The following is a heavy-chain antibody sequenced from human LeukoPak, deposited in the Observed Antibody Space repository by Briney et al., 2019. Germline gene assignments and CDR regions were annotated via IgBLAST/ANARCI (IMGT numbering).Heavy chain of an antibody. Sequence: ASVKVSSKASGATFSSYAISWVRQAPGQGLEWMGGIIPIFGTANYAQKFQGRVTITADESTSTAYMELSSLRSEDTAVYYCATRYCSSTSCSRTKYYGMDVWGKGTTVTVSS. CDR1: GATFSSYA. V-gene: IGHV1-69*13. CDR3: ATRYCSSTSCSRTKYYGMDV. CDR2: IIPIFGTA. J-gene: IGHJ6*04. D-gene: IGHD2-2*01.